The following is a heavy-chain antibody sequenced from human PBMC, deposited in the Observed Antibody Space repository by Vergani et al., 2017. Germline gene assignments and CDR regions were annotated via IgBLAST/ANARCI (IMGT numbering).Heavy chain of an antibody. V-gene: IGHV4-59*10. CDR1: GGSFSGYY. D-gene: IGHD3-22*01. J-gene: IGHJ3*01. CDR2: IFTSGST. CDR3: ARNSRGTASGSFDV. Sequence: QVQLQQWGAGLLKPSETLSLTCAVYGGSFSGYYWSWIRQPPGKGLEWIGRIFTSGSTDYNPSLKSRFTISVDTSNNQFSLKLSSVTAADTAVYYCARNSRGTASGSFDVWGHGTTVTVSS.